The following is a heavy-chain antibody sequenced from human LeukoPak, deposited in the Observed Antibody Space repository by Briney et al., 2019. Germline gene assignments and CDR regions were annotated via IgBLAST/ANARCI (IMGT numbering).Heavy chain of an antibody. CDR3: ASLIAADGPYYFDY. Sequence: SETLSLTCTVSGGSISSYYWSWIRQPPGKGLEWIGYIYYSGSTNYSPSPMSRVTISIDTSKNQFSLKLSSVTAADTAVYYCASLIAADGPYYFDYWGQGTLFTVSS. D-gene: IGHD6-13*01. V-gene: IGHV4-59*01. CDR2: IYYSGST. CDR1: GGSISSYY. J-gene: IGHJ4*02.